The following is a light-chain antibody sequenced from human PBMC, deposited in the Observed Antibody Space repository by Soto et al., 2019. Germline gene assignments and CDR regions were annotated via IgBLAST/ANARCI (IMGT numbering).Light chain of an antibody. CDR2: RAS. V-gene: IGKV3-20*01. CDR1: QTISSSF. CDR3: HQFGSSPLDT. J-gene: IGKJ3*01. Sequence: EIVLTQSPGTLSLSPGERATLSCRASQTISSSFLAWYQQKPGQAPRLLIYRASRRAPGIPDMFSGSGSWTDFTLTIIRLEPEDFAVYYCHQFGSSPLDTFGPGTKVEIK.